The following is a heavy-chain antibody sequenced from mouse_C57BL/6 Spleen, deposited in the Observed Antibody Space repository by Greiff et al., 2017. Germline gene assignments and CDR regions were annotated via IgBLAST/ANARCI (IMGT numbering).Heavy chain of an antibody. J-gene: IGHJ1*03. D-gene: IGHD1-1*01. CDR1: GYTFTDYY. CDR2: INPNNGGT. CDR3: ARGIYYYGSSSFDV. V-gene: IGHV1-26*01. Sequence: EVQLQQSGPELVKPGASVKISCKASGYTFTDYYMNWVKQSHGKSLEWIGDINPNNGGTSYNQKFKGKATLTVDKSSSTAYMELRSLTSEDSAVYYCARGIYYYGSSSFDVWGTGTTVTVSS.